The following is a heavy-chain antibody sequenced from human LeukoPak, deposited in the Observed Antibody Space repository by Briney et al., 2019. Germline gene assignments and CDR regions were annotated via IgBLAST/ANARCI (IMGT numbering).Heavy chain of an antibody. CDR2: IYYSGST. CDR1: GGSISSSSYY. V-gene: IGHV4-39*07. CDR3: ARVQGGYDILTGYYRGYFDY. Sequence: SETLSLTCTVSGGSISSSSYYWGWIRQPPGKGLEWIGRIYYSGSTYYNPSLKSRVTISVDTSKNQFSLKLSSVTAADTAVYYCARVQGGYDILTGYYRGYFDYWGQGTLVTVSS. J-gene: IGHJ4*02. D-gene: IGHD3-9*01.